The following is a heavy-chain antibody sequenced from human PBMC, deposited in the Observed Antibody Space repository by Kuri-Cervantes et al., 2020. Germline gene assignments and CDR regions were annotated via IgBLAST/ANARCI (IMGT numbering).Heavy chain of an antibody. Sequence: GGSLRLSCAASGFTVSSNYMSWVRQAPGKGLEWVSVLYSGGSTYYADSVKGRFTISRDNSKNTLYLQMNSLRAEDTAVYYCARDKVVVVPAAIAVEDYYYYYGMNVWGQGTTVTVSS. D-gene: IGHD2-2*01. J-gene: IGHJ6*02. CDR1: GFTVSSNY. CDR2: LYSGGST. CDR3: ARDKVVVVPAAIAVEDYYYYYGMNV. V-gene: IGHV3-53*01.